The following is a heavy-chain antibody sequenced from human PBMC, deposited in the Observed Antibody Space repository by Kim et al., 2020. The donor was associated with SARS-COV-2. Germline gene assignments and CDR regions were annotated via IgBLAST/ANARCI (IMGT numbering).Heavy chain of an antibody. CDR1: GYTFTSYG. Sequence: ASVKVSCKASGYTFTSYGISWVRQAPGQGLEWMGWISAYNGNTNYAQKIQGRVTMTTDTSTSTAYMELRSLRSDDTAVYYCASLPYYDYIWGSYRPTQDAFDIWGQGTMVTVSS. D-gene: IGHD3-16*02. V-gene: IGHV1-18*01. J-gene: IGHJ3*02. CDR2: ISAYNGNT. CDR3: ASLPYYDYIWGSYRPTQDAFDI.